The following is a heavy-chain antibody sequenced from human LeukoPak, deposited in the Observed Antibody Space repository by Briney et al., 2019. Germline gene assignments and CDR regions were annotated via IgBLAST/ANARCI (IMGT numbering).Heavy chain of an antibody. CDR2: ISGGGGNT. Sequence: PGGSLRLSCAASGFIFSNYAMSWVRQAPGEGLEWVSAISGGGGNTYYADSVKGRFTISRDNSKNTLYLQMNSLRAEDTAVYYCAKDLDIAVAGYSDYWGQGTLVTVSS. D-gene: IGHD6-19*01. CDR3: AKDLDIAVAGYSDY. CDR1: GFIFSNYA. V-gene: IGHV3-23*01. J-gene: IGHJ4*02.